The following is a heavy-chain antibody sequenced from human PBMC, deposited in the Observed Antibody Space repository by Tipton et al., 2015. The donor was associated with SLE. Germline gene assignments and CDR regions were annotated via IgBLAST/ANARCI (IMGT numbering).Heavy chain of an antibody. CDR3: ARDLGYGLDV. J-gene: IGHJ6*02. D-gene: IGHD7-27*01. CDR1: GVSISSGGYA. V-gene: IGHV4-30-2*01. CDR2: IYHSGST. Sequence: TLSLTCAVSGVSISSGGYAWSWIRQPPGKGLEWIGYIYHSGSTYYNPSHKSRLTLSVDTSKNHLSLNLTSVTAADTAVYYCARDLGYGLDVWGQGTTVTVSS.